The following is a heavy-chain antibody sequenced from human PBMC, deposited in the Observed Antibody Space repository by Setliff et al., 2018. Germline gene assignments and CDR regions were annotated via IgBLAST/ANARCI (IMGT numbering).Heavy chain of an antibody. D-gene: IGHD5-18*01. CDR3: ARLKTAMVDF. CDR2: INHSGST. Sequence: SETLSLTCAVYGGSFSGYYWSWIRQPPGKGLEWIGEINHSGSTNYNPSLKSRVTISVDTSKNQFSLKLSSVTAADTAVYYCARLKTAMVDFWGQGTLVTVSS. V-gene: IGHV4-34*01. CDR1: GGSFSGYY. J-gene: IGHJ4*02.